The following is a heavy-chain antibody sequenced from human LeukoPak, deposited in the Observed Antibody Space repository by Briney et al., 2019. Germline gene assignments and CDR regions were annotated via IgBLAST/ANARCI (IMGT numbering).Heavy chain of an antibody. CDR1: GFKFGDYD. CDR3: AYDSTCYYESMGYYLDSFDI. V-gene: IGHV3-9*01. CDR2: ISWNSDSI. Sequence: PGGSLTLSCAASGFKFGDYDMQWLRKGPGKGLQWVSYISWNSDSIQYADSVRGRFTVSRDNAKNSLYLEMNSLRAEDTPLYFCAYDSTCYYESMGYYLDSFDIWGQGTLVMVSS. J-gene: IGHJ3*02. D-gene: IGHD3-22*01.